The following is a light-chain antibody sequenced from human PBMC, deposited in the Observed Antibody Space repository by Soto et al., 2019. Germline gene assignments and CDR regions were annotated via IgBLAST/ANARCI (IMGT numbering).Light chain of an antibody. CDR1: SRDVGYYNY. J-gene: IGLJ2*01. CDR2: EVS. CDR3: LSYTSRTTLV. Sequence: QSALTQPASVSGSPGQSITISCTGTSRDVGYYNYVSWYQQHAGKAPKLIIYEVSNRPSGISNRFSGSKSGNTASLTISGLQAEDEADYYCLSYTSRTTLVFGGGTKLTVL. V-gene: IGLV2-14*01.